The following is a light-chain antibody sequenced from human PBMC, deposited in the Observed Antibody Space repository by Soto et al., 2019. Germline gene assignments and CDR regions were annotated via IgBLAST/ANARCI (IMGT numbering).Light chain of an antibody. J-gene: IGLJ2*01. CDR2: DND. V-gene: IGLV1-51*01. CDR3: GTWDSGLTAVV. Sequence: QSVLTQPPSVSAAPGQTVTISCSGSSSNIGSNYVSWYQQLPGTAPKLLIYDNDKRPSGIPDRFSGSKSGTSATLGITGLQTGDEADYYCGTWDSGLTAVVFGGGTKRTVL. CDR1: SSNIGSNY.